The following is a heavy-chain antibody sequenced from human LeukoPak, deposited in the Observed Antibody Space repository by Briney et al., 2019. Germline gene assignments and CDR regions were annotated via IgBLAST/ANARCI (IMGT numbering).Heavy chain of an antibody. CDR3: ASSIYCSGGSCYSDYYYMDV. V-gene: IGHV4-39*01. D-gene: IGHD2-15*01. J-gene: IGHJ6*03. CDR2: IYYSGRT. Sequence: SETLSLTCTVSGGSLSSSSYYWGWIRQPPGKGLEWIGSIYYSGRTYYNPSLKSRVTISVDTSKNQFTLKLSSVTAADSAVYYCASSIYCSGGSCYSDYYYMDVWGKGTTVTISS. CDR1: GGSLSSSSYY.